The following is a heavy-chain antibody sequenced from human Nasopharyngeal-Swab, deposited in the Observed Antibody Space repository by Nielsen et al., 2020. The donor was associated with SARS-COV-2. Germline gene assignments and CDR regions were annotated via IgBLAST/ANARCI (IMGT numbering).Heavy chain of an antibody. Sequence: GGSLRLSCAPSGFTFSSYSMNWVRQAPGKVLEWVASISSSSSYIYYTDSLKGRFTISRDNARDSLYLQMTSLRAEDTAVYFCARERVGATSLTRVGFVYWGQGILVTVSS. CDR3: ARERVGATSLTRVGFVY. CDR1: GFTFSSYS. CDR2: ISSSSSYI. D-gene: IGHD1-26*01. V-gene: IGHV3-21*01. J-gene: IGHJ4*02.